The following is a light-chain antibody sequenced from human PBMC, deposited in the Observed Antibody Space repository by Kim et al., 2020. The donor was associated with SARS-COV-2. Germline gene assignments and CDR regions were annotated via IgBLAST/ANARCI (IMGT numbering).Light chain of an antibody. CDR2: EAS. J-gene: IGKJ5*01. CDR3: QQRGS. Sequence: GTLSLFPGDRSPLSCRPSQGVSNFLAWYQQKRGQAPRLLIYEASKRAAGIPARFSGSGSGTDFTLTISRLEPGDSAVYFCQQRGSVGQGTRLEIK. CDR1: QGVSNF. V-gene: IGKV3-11*01.